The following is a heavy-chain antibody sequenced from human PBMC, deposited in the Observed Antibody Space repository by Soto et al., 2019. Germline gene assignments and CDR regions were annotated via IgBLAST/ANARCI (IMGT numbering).Heavy chain of an antibody. CDR2: ISYDGSNK. V-gene: IGHV3-30-3*01. Sequence: AGGSLRLSCAASGFTFSSYAMHWVRQAPGKGLEWVAVISYDGSNKYYADSVKGRFTISRDNSKNTLYLQMNSLRAEDTAVYYCAREPVGYSYGWDAFDIWGQGTMVTVSS. D-gene: IGHD5-18*01. J-gene: IGHJ3*02. CDR1: GFTFSSYA. CDR3: AREPVGYSYGWDAFDI.